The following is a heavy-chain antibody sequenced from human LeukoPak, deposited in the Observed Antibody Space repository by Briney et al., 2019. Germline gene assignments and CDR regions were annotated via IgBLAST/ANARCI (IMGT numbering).Heavy chain of an antibody. CDR1: GYTFTGYY. Sequence: GASVKVSCKASGYTFTGYYMHWVRQAPGQGLEWMGWINPNSGGTNYAQKFQGSVTMTRDTSISTAYMELSRLRSDDTAVYYCAREMNSGYDEGGLEYWGQGTLVTVSS. V-gene: IGHV1-2*02. J-gene: IGHJ4*02. CDR2: INPNSGGT. CDR3: AREMNSGYDEGGLEY. D-gene: IGHD5-12*01.